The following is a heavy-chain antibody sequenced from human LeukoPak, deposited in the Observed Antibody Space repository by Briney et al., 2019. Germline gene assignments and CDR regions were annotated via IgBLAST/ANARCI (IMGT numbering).Heavy chain of an antibody. D-gene: IGHD3-22*01. CDR3: ASPTYYYDSSSYKGDY. CDR2: IIPILGIA. CDR1: GGTFSSYA. V-gene: IGHV1-69*04. Sequence: ASVKVSCKASGGTFSSYAISWVRQAPGQGLEWMGRIIPILGIANYAQKFQGRVTITADKSTSTAYMELSSLRSEDTAVYYCASPTYYYDSSSYKGDYWGQGTLVTVSS. J-gene: IGHJ4*02.